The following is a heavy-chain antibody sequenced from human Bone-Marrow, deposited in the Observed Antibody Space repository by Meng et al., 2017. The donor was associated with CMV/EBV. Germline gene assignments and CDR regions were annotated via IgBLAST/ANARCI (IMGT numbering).Heavy chain of an antibody. CDR2: INPSGGST. V-gene: IGHV1-46*01. CDR1: GYTFASYY. Sequence: ASVKVSCKASGYTFASYYIHWVRQAPGQGLEWMGIINPSGGSTSYAQKFQGRVAITRDTSTSTVYMELSSLKSGDTAVYYCARDEVPAAISVYFQHWGQGTLVTVSS. J-gene: IGHJ1*01. CDR3: ARDEVPAAISVYFQH. D-gene: IGHD2-2*02.